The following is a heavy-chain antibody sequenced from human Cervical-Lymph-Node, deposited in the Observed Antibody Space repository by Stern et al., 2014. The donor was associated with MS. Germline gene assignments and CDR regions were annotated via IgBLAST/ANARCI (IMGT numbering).Heavy chain of an antibody. CDR1: GFSLSSYG. Sequence: VQLVESGRGLVQPGRSLRLSCAASGFSLSSYGMHWVRLGQGTGPMWVAFNSYRGTNEHYADSVKGRFTISRDNSKNTLYLEMNSLRANDTAIYYCVRAVDTRGYWGQGTLVTVSS. CDR3: VRAVDTRGY. CDR2: NSYRGTNE. D-gene: IGHD5-18*01. J-gene: IGHJ4*02. V-gene: IGHV3-30*03.